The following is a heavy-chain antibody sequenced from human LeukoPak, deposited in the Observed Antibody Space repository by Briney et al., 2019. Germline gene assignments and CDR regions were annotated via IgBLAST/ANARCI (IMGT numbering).Heavy chain of an antibody. CDR3: SSPPTSVTSRNWFDP. D-gene: IGHD4-17*01. J-gene: IGHJ5*02. CDR1: GFTFSDYY. CDR2: ISSSGSTI. Sequence: PGGSLRLSCAASGFTFSDYYMSWIRQAPGKGLEWVSYISSSGSTIYYADSVKGRFTISRDNAKNSLYLQMNSLRAEDTAVYYCSSPPTSVTSRNWFDPWGQGTLVTGSS. V-gene: IGHV3-11*01.